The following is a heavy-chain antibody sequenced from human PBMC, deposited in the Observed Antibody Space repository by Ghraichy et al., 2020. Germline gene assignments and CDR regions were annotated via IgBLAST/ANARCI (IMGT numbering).Heavy chain of an antibody. CDR2: ISYDGSNR. CDR1: GFTFSRYG. J-gene: IGHJ6*02. CDR3: AKERDTSGYYSFRGDYYGMDV. Sequence: SLNISCAASGFTFSRYGMHWVRQAPGKGLEWVAVISYDGSNRYHADSVKGRCTISRDNSKNMVYLQMNSLRPEDTAVYYCAKERDTSGYYSFRGDYYGMDVWGQGTTVTVSS. D-gene: IGHD3-22*01. V-gene: IGHV3-30*18.